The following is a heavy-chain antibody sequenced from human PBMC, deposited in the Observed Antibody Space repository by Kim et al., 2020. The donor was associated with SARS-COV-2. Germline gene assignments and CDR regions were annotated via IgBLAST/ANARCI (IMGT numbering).Heavy chain of an antibody. D-gene: IGHD3-10*01. CDR3: AKATHTMVRGANDAFDI. Sequence: GGSLRLSCAASGFTFDDYAMHWVRQAPGKGLEWVSGISWNSGSIGYADSVKGRFTISRDNAKNSLYLQMNSLRAEDTALYYCAKATHTMVRGANDAFDIWGQGTMVTVSS. V-gene: IGHV3-9*01. CDR1: GFTFDDYA. CDR2: ISWNSGSI. J-gene: IGHJ3*02.